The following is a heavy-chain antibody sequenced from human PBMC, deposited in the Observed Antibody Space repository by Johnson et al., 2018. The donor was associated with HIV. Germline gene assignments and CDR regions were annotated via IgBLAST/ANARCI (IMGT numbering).Heavy chain of an antibody. CDR3: ARGVGYYDSNGYLFDAFDI. CDR2: ISGSGGST. Sequence: VQLVESGGGLVQPGGSLRLSCAASGFTFSSYAMSWVRQAPGKGLEWVSAISGSGGSTYYADSVKGRFTISRDNSKNTMYLQMNSLRAEDTAVYYCARGVGYYDSNGYLFDAFDIWGQGTMVTVSS. CDR1: GFTFSSYA. D-gene: IGHD3-22*01. J-gene: IGHJ3*02. V-gene: IGHV3-23*04.